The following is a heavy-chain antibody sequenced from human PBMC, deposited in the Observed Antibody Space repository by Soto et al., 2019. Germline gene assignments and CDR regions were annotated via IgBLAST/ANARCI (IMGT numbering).Heavy chain of an antibody. Sequence: ASVKVSCKASGGTFSSYAISWVRQAPGQGPEWMGGIIPIFGTANYAQKFQGRVTITADESTSTAYMELSSLRSEDTAVYYCAREGWQQLVRPNWFDPWGQGTLVTVSS. D-gene: IGHD6-13*01. J-gene: IGHJ5*02. CDR1: GGTFSSYA. CDR3: AREGWQQLVRPNWFDP. V-gene: IGHV1-69*13. CDR2: IIPIFGTA.